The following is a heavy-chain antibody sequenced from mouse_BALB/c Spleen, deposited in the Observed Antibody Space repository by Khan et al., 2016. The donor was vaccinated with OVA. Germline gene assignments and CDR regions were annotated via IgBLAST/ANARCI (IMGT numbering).Heavy chain of an antibody. CDR3: ARGVYGSRGAWLAY. J-gene: IGHJ3*01. V-gene: IGHV1-18*01. Sequence: VQLQQSGPELVKPGASVKIPCKASGYTFTDYNMDWVKQSPGKTLEWIGEINPNTGAAFYNQKFKGKATLSVDKSSSTAYMELRSLTSEDTAVDYFARGVYGSRGAWLAYWGQGTLVTVSA. CDR1: GYTFTDYN. D-gene: IGHD1-1*01. CDR2: INPNTGAA.